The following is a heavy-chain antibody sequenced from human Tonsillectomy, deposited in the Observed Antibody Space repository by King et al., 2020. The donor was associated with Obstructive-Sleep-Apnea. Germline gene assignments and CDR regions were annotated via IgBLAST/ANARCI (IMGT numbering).Heavy chain of an antibody. J-gene: IGHJ6*02. CDR3: ANTSMITFGGVIVTHYYGMDV. CDR1: GFSLSTSGVG. CDR2: IYWNDDK. D-gene: IGHD3-16*02. Sequence: ITLKESGPTLVKPTQTLTLTCTFSGFSLSTSGVGVGCIRQPPGKALEWLALIYWNDDKRYSPSLKSRLTITKDTSKNQGVLTMTNMDPVATATYYCANTSMITFGGVIVTHYYGMDVWGQGTTVTVSS. V-gene: IGHV2-5*01.